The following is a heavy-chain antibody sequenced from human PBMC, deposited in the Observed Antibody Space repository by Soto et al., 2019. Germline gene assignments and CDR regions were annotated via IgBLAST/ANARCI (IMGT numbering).Heavy chain of an antibody. CDR2: IATGGDRI. Sequence: EEQLVESGGDLVQPGGSLRLSCTSSGFALDTYDMSWVRLAPGKDLEWISHIATGGDRIYYADSVKGRFPISRDNARNSLYLQTKSLRDNVTALYCFAGEHVLMFASYAAFNLWCQGRLVTVSS. CDR3: AGEHVLMFASYAAFNL. CDR1: GFALDTYD. J-gene: IGHJ3*01. D-gene: IGHD2-21*01. V-gene: IGHV3-48*03.